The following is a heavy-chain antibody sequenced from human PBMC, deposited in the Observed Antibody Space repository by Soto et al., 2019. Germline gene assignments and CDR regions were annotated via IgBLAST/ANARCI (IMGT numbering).Heavy chain of an antibody. Sequence: PSETLSLTCPLSFGSISSYYLSWIRQPPGKVLEWIGYIYYSGSTYYNPSLKSRVTISVDTSKNQFSLKLSSVTAADTAVYYCARATIVLVPAAMVSHWFEPWGQGTLVTVSS. V-gene: IGHV4-59*08. CDR1: FGSISSYY. CDR2: IYYSGST. J-gene: IGHJ5*02. D-gene: IGHD2-2*01. CDR3: ARATIVLVPAAMVSHWFEP.